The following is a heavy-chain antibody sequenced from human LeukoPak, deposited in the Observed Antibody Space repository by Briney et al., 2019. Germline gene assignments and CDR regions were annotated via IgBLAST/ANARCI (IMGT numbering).Heavy chain of an antibody. J-gene: IGHJ4*02. CDR1: GYTFTGYY. D-gene: IGHD1-20*01. CDR2: INPNSGGT. V-gene: IGHV1-2*02. CDR3: ARDPITGTTYFDY. Sequence: VASVKVSCKASGYTFTGYYMHWVRQAPGQGLEWMGWINPNSGGTNYAQKFQGRVTMTMDTSISTAYMELSRLRSDDTAVYYCARDPITGTTYFDYWGQGTLVTVSS.